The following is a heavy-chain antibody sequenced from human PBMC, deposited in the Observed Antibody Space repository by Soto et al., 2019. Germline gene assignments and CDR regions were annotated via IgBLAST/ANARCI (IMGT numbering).Heavy chain of an antibody. V-gene: IGHV1-69*01. D-gene: IGHD6-19*01. CDR1: GGTFSSYA. J-gene: IGHJ4*02. CDR2: IIPIFGTA. CDR3: ARSLPGIAVADTKPLDY. Sequence: QVQLVQSGAEVQKPGSSVKVSCKASGGTFSSYAISWVRQAPGQGLEWMGGIIPIFGTANYAQKFQGRVTITADESTSTAYMELSSLRSEDTAVYYCARSLPGIAVADTKPLDYWGQGTLVTVSS.